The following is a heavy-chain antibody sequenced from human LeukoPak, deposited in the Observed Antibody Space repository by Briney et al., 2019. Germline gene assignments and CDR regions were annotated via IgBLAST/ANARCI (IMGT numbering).Heavy chain of an antibody. CDR3: AREVATIPIYYDTRDYYFDY. J-gene: IGHJ4*02. CDR1: GFTVSSNY. Sequence: PGGSLRLSCAASGFTVSSNYMSWVRQAPGKGLESVSVIYSGGSTYYADSVKGRFTISRDNSKNTLYLQMNSLRAEDTAVYYCAREVATIPIYYDTRDYYFDYWGQGTLVTVSS. D-gene: IGHD5-12*01. CDR2: IYSGGST. V-gene: IGHV3-66*01.